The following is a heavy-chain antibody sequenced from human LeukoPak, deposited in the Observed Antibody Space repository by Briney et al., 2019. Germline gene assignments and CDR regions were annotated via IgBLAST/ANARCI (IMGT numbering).Heavy chain of an antibody. CDR1: GGSINIRSYY. CDR2: MYYSVST. Sequence: PSETLSLTCSVSGGSINIRSYYWGWIRQPPGKGLEWIGSMYYSVSTYYNPSLKSRVTIAVDASKNHFALELSSVTAADTALYFCARLGGGYNGDYWGQGTLVTVSS. CDR3: ARLGGGYNGDY. J-gene: IGHJ4*02. V-gene: IGHV4-39*01. D-gene: IGHD5-24*01.